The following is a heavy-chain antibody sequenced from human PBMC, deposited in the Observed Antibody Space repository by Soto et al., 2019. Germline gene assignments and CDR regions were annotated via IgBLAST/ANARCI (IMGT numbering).Heavy chain of an antibody. CDR3: ARTLYSYGPRFDY. CDR1: GGSISSYY. D-gene: IGHD5-18*01. CDR2: IYYSGST. V-gene: IGHV4-59*01. Sequence: QVQLQESGPGLVKPSETLSLTCTVSGGSISSYYWSWIRQPPGKGLEWIGYIYYSGSTNYNPSLXXRXPISVDTCKNQFSLKLSSVTAADTAVYSCARTLYSYGPRFDYWGQGTLVTVSS. J-gene: IGHJ4*02.